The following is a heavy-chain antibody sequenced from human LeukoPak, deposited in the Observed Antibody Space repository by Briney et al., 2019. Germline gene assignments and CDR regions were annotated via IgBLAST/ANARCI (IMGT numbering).Heavy chain of an antibody. Sequence: GGSLRLSCAASGFIFSSYAMSWVREAPARGLEWVSSLRGNGDTFYADSVKGRFTLSRDESRNTVYLHLNELRVEDTAVYYCAKASWVSTADAVLWGQETVVTVSS. CDR3: AKASWVSTADAVL. J-gene: IGHJ4*02. D-gene: IGHD3-16*01. CDR2: LRGNGDT. CDR1: GFIFSSYA. V-gene: IGHV3-23*01.